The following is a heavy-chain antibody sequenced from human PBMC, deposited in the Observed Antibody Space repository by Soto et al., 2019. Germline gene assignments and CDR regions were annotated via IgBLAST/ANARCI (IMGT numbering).Heavy chain of an antibody. CDR3: ARGRILDS. CDR2: INAYNGNT. Sequence: GASVKVSCKASDYSFTSCDISWVRQAPGQGLEWMGRINAYNGNTNYAQKFQGRVTMTTDSSTSTAVMELRSLRSDDTAVYYCARGRILDSWGQGTLVTVSS. J-gene: IGHJ5*01. V-gene: IGHV1-18*01. CDR1: DYSFTSCD.